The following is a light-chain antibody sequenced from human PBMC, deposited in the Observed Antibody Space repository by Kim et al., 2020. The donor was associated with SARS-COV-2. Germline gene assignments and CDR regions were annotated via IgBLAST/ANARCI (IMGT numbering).Light chain of an antibody. CDR1: SGIIASNY. CDR3: QSYDRSNVV. CDR2: EDN. J-gene: IGLJ2*01. Sequence: GKTVNIRCTRGSGIIASNYVQWYQQRQGSAPTTVIYEDNQSPSGFPDRFSGSIDSSSNSASLTISGLKTEDEADYYCQSYDRSNVVFGGGTQLIVL. V-gene: IGLV6-57*03.